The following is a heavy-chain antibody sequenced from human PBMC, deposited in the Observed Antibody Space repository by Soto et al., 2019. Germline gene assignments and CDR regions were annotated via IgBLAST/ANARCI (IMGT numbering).Heavy chain of an antibody. CDR3: ERLIKGVQACLEP. D-gene: IGHD2-8*01. J-gene: IGHJ5*02. Sequence: ASVNVSFKASGYSFTNFCCTLFRGSPVQGLEWMGCISAYTDTPNYAQRFQGRVTMNIDTSTSTAYMDLRSLTSDDTAVYYCERLIKGVQACLEPWGQGTLVHVSS. V-gene: IGHV1-18*01. CDR2: ISAYTDTP. CDR1: GYSFTNFC.